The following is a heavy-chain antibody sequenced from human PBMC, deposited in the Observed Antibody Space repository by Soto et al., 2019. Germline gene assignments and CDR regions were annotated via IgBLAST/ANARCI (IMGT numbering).Heavy chain of an antibody. D-gene: IGHD4-17*01. CDR3: AHRPNGGSLDY. J-gene: IGHJ4*02. CDR2: IYCDDDK. CDR1: GFSLSTSGVS. Sequence: QITLKESGPTLVKPTQTLTLTCTFSGFSLSTSGVSVGWIRQPPGKALEWLALIYCDDDKRYSPSLKSRRTITKNTSKNQVVLPMTNMDHVDTATYYCAHRPNGGSLDYWGQGTLVTVSS. V-gene: IGHV2-5*02.